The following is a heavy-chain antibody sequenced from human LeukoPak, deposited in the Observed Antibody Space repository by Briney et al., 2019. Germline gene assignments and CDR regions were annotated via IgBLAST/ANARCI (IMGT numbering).Heavy chain of an antibody. V-gene: IGHV1-18*01. D-gene: IGHD2-15*01. CDR3: ARAKGWSVAATIPNFFWFDP. CDR2: ISAYNGNT. J-gene: IGHJ5*02. Sequence: GASVKVSCKASGYTFTSYGISWVRQAPGQGLEWMGWISAYNGNTNYAQKLQGRVTMTRDTSTSTVYMELSSLRSEDTAVYYCARAKGWSVAATIPNFFWFDPWGQGTLVTVSS. CDR1: GYTFTSYG.